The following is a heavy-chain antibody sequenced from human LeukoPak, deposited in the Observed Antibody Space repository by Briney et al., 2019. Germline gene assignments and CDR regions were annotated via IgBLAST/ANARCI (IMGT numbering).Heavy chain of an antibody. V-gene: IGHV4-61*02. CDR2: IYTSGST. J-gene: IGHJ3*02. Sequence: SQTLSLTCTVSGGSISSGSYYWSWIRQPAGKGLEWIGRIYTSGSTNYDPSLKSRVTISVDTSKNQFSLKLSSVTAADTAVYYCARDGLYGWGAFDIWGQGTMVTVSS. CDR3: ARDGLYGWGAFDI. CDR1: GGSISSGSYY. D-gene: IGHD2-8*01.